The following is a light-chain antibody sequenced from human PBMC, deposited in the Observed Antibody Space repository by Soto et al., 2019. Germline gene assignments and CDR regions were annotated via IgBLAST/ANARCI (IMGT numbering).Light chain of an antibody. CDR2: YDN. CDR1: NIGSKS. CDR3: QVWDSSSDLRGV. J-gene: IGLJ2*01. V-gene: IGLV3-21*04. Sequence: SYELTQPPSVSVAPGKTARITCGGNNIGSKSVHWYQQKPGQAPVLAIYYDNDRPSGIPERFSGSNSGNTATLTISRVEAGDEADYYCQVWDSSSDLRGVFGGGTKLTVL.